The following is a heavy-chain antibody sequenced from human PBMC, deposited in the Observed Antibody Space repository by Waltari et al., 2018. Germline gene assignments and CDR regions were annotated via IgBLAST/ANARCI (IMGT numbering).Heavy chain of an antibody. CDR1: GYTFNSYD. V-gene: IGHV1-8*03. J-gene: IGHJ4*02. D-gene: IGHD6-13*01. Sequence: QVQLVQSGAEVKKPGASVKVYCKASGYTFNSYDINWVRQATGQGIEWMGWMNPNSGNTGYAQKFQGRVTITRNTSISTAYMELRSLRSEDTAVYYCAREFAAAGSGFDYWGQGTLVTVSS. CDR2: MNPNSGNT. CDR3: AREFAAAGSGFDY.